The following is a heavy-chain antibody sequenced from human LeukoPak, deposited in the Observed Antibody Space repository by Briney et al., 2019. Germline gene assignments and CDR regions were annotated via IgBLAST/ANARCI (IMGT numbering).Heavy chain of an antibody. V-gene: IGHV3-23*01. D-gene: IGHD3-10*01. J-gene: IGHJ3*02. Sequence: PGGSLRLSCAASGFTFSSYAMSWVRQAPGKGLEWVSGITGGGGSTYYADSVKGRFTISRDNPKNTLYLQMNSLRAEDTALYYCAKGRPLPRRGAFDIWGQGTMVTVSS. CDR3: AKGRPLPRRGAFDI. CDR2: ITGGGGST. CDR1: GFTFSSYA.